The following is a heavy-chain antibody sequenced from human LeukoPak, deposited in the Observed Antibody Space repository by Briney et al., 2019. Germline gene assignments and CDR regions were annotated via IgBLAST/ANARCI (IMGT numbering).Heavy chain of an antibody. CDR1: GFTFSSYG. Sequence: PGGSLRLSCAASGFTFSSYGMHWVRQAPGKGLEWVAVISYDGSNKYYADSVKGRFTISRDNSKNTLYLQMNSLRAEDTAVYYCAKDPLRYCSGSSCPLLDYWGQGTLVTVSS. D-gene: IGHD2-15*01. V-gene: IGHV3-30*18. CDR3: AKDPLRYCSGSSCPLLDY. CDR2: ISYDGSNK. J-gene: IGHJ4*02.